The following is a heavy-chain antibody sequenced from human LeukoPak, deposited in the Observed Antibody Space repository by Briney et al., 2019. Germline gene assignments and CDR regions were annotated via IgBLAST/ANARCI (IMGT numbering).Heavy chain of an antibody. CDR2: ISYDGSNK. CDR1: GFTFSSYA. V-gene: IGHV3-30*01. D-gene: IGHD6-19*01. J-gene: IGHJ5*02. Sequence: GGSLRLFCAASGFTFSSYAMRWVRQAPGKGLEWVAVISYDGSNKYYADSVKGRFTISRDNSKNTLYLQMNSLRAEDTAVYYCARAGGSSGWYWFDPWGQGTLVTVSS. CDR3: ARAGGSSGWYWFDP.